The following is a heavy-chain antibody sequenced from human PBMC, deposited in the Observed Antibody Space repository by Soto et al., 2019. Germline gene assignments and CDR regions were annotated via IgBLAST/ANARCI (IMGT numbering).Heavy chain of an antibody. D-gene: IGHD5-18*01. CDR2: ISSSGSTI. CDR1: GFTFSDYY. V-gene: IGHV3-11*01. CDR3: ARDAGPGYSYGVYFDF. J-gene: IGHJ4*02. Sequence: GGSLRLSCAASGFTFSDYYMSWIRQAPGKGLEWVSYISSSGSTIYYADSVKGRFTISRDNAKNSLYLQMNSLRAEDTAVYYCARDAGPGYSYGVYFDFWGQGTLVTVSS.